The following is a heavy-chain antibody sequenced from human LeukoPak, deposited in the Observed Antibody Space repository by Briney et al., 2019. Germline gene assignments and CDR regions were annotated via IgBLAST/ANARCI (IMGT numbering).Heavy chain of an antibody. Sequence: QSGGSLRLSCAASGFTFSRYGMHWVRQAPGKGLEWVALISHDGSDKYFAASLKGRFTISRDNSKNTLYLQMNSLRTEDTAVFYCASRSGIYFDYWGQGTLVTVSS. V-gene: IGHV3-30*03. J-gene: IGHJ4*02. CDR3: ASRSGIYFDY. D-gene: IGHD3-3*01. CDR2: ISHDGSDK. CDR1: GFTFSRYG.